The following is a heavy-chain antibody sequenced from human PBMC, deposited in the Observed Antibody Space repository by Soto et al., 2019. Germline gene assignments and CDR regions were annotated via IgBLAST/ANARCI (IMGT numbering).Heavy chain of an antibody. CDR3: TRDQSRYSGYPFDY. V-gene: IGHV3-48*01. D-gene: IGHD6-25*01. Sequence: EVQLVESGGGLVQPGGSLRLSCAASGFTFYTYSMNWVRQAPGKGLEWIAYIDSSGSITYYADSVKGRFTLSRDNAKNSLSLQMSSLRVEDTAVYYCTRDQSRYSGYPFDYWGQGNMVTVSS. CDR2: IDSSGSIT. J-gene: IGHJ4*02. CDR1: GFTFYTYS.